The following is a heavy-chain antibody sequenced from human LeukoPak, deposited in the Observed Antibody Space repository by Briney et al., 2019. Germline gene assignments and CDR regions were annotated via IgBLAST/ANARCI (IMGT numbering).Heavy chain of an antibody. D-gene: IGHD4-23*01. V-gene: IGHV4-59*12. Sequence: SETLSLTCTVSGVSISSYYWSWIRQPPGKGLEWIGYIYYSGSTNYNPSLKSRVTISVDTSKNQFSLKLSSVTAADTAVYYCARDLHPVVTNWFDPWGQGTLVTVSS. CDR1: GVSISSYY. CDR3: ARDLHPVVTNWFDP. J-gene: IGHJ5*02. CDR2: IYYSGST.